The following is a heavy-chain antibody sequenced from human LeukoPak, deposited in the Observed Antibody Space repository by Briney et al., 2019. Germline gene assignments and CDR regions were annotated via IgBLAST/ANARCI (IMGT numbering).Heavy chain of an antibody. CDR2: IYTSGIT. Sequence: SETLSLTCTVSGGSISSGSYYWTWIRQPAGKGLDCIGRIYTSGITNYNPSLKSRVTISGDTSKNQFSLKPSSVTAADTAVYYCARVPTAILVLDYWGQGTLVTVSS. CDR1: GGSISSGSYY. D-gene: IGHD2-2*01. CDR3: ARVPTAILVLDY. J-gene: IGHJ4*02. V-gene: IGHV4-61*02.